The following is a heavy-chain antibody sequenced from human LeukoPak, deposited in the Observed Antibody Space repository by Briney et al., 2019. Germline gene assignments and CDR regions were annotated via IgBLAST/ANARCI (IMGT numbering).Heavy chain of an antibody. V-gene: IGHV3-73*01. D-gene: IGHD2-8*01. Sequence: TGGSLRLSCAASGFTFSDYWMSWVRQASGKGLEWVGRIRSKANSYATAYAASVKGRFTISRDDSKNTAYLQMNSLETEDTAVYYCSRLYEILDVWGQGTTVTVSS. J-gene: IGHJ6*02. CDR1: GFTFSDYW. CDR3: SRLYEILDV. CDR2: IRSKANSYAT.